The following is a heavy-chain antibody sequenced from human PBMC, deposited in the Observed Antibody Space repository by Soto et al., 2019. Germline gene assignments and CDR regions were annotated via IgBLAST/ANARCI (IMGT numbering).Heavy chain of an antibody. CDR1: GFTFSDYY. CDR2: ISSSGSTI. D-gene: IGHD2-2*01. Sequence: GGSLRLSCAASGFTFSDYYMSWIRQAPGKGLEWVSYISSSGSTIYYADSVKGRFTISRDNAKNSLYLQMNSLRAEDTAVYYCARDRPDYCSSTSCYGNFDYWGQGTLVTVSS. J-gene: IGHJ4*02. CDR3: ARDRPDYCSSTSCYGNFDY. V-gene: IGHV3-11*01.